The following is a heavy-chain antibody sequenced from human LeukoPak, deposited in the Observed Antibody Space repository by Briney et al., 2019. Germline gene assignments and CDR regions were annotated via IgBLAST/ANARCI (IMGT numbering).Heavy chain of an antibody. V-gene: IGHV4-39*01. J-gene: IGHJ4*02. Sequence: SETLSLTCTVSGGSINSTNYYWGWNRPPPGKELEWIGSIYYSESNYYNPSLRSRISINVDTSKNQFSQKLSSVTAADTAAYYGARHDSSGYYRPLDYWGQGTLVTVSS. D-gene: IGHD3-22*01. CDR1: GGSINSTNYY. CDR3: ARHDSSGYYRPLDY. CDR2: IYYSESN.